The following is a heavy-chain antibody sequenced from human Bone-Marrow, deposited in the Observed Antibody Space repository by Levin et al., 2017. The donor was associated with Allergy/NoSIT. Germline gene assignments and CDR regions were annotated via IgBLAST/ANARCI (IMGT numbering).Heavy chain of an antibody. CDR3: ARPLGYCSSTSCADRDYYYGMDV. J-gene: IGHJ6*02. CDR1: GFTFSDYY. D-gene: IGHD2-2*01. V-gene: IGHV3-11*01. CDR2: ISSSGSTI. Sequence: MAGGSLRLSCAASGFTFSDYYMSWIRQAPGKGLEWVSYISSSGSTIYYADSVKGRFTISRDNAKNSLYLQMNSLRAEDTAVYYCARPLGYCSSTSCADRDYYYGMDVWGQGTTVTVSS.